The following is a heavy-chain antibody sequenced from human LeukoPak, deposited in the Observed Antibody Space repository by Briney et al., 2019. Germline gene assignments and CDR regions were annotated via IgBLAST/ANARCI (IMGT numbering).Heavy chain of an antibody. J-gene: IGHJ4*02. V-gene: IGHV3-30*02. CDR1: GFTFSSYG. CDR3: AKDFYESSGYYYDY. D-gene: IGHD3-22*01. Sequence: GGSLRLSCAASGFTFSSYGMHWVRQAPGKGLEWVAFIRYDGSNKYYADPVKGRFTISRDNSKNTLYVQMNSLRAEDTALYFCAKDFYESSGYYYDYWGQGTLVTVSS. CDR2: IRYDGSNK.